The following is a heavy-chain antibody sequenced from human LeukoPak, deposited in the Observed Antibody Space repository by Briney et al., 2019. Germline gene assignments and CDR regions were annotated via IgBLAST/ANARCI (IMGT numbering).Heavy chain of an antibody. Sequence: ASVKVSCKASGYTFTSYGISWVRQAPGQGLERMGWISAYNGNTNYAQKLQGRVTMTTDTSTSTAYMELRSLRSDDTAVYYCARDPGLAYCGGDCVNPLDYWGQGTLVTVSS. J-gene: IGHJ4*02. CDR3: ARDPGLAYCGGDCVNPLDY. V-gene: IGHV1-18*01. CDR2: ISAYNGNT. CDR1: GYTFTSYG. D-gene: IGHD2-21*02.